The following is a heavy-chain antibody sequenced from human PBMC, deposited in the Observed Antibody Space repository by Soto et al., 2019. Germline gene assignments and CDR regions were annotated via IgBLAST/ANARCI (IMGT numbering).Heavy chain of an antibody. CDR3: ARSEEDSDYYYYGMDV. CDR2: TYYRSRWYS. Sequence: SETLSLTCVGSGDTVSSNSVAWNWVRQSPSRGLEWLGRTYYRSRWYSDYAVSVRSRIDINADTSKNQVSLQLNSVTPEDTAVYYCARSEEDSDYYYYGMDVWGQGTTVTVSS. V-gene: IGHV6-1*01. CDR1: GDTVSSNSVA. J-gene: IGHJ6*02. D-gene: IGHD2-15*01.